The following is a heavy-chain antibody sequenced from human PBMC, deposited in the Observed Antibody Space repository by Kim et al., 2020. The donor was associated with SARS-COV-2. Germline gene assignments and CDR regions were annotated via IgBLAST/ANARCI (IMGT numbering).Heavy chain of an antibody. V-gene: IGHV3-30*18. CDR2: ISYDGSNK. Sequence: GGSLRLSCAASGFTFSSYGMHWVRQAPGKGLEWVAVISYDGSNKYYADSVKGRFTISRDNSKNTLYLQMNSLRAEDTAVYYCAKDGPAGYSSGWSNYYYYMDVWGKGTTVTVSS. J-gene: IGHJ6*03. CDR3: AKDGPAGYSSGWSNYYYYMDV. CDR1: GFTFSSYG. D-gene: IGHD6-19*01.